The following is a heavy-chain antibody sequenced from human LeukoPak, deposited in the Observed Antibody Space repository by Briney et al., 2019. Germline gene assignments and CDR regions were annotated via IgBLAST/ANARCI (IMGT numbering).Heavy chain of an antibody. J-gene: IGHJ5*02. V-gene: IGHV3-33*01. Sequence: GRSLRLSCGASGFTFSSYGMHWVRQAPGKGLEWVAVIWYDGSNKYYADSVKGRFTISRDNSKNTLYLQMNSLRAEDTAVYYCARDYLSYGSGSSNWFDPWGQGTLVTVSS. CDR1: GFTFSSYG. CDR3: ARDYLSYGSGSSNWFDP. CDR2: IWYDGSNK. D-gene: IGHD3-10*01.